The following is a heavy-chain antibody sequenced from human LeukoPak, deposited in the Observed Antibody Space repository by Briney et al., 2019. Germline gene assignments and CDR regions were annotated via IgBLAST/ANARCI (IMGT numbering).Heavy chain of an antibody. CDR2: IYYSGST. Sequence: SETLSLTCTVSGGSISSSSYYWGWIRQPPGKGLEWIGSIYYSGSTYYNPSLKSRVTISVDTSKNQFSLKLSSVTAADTAVYYCARSKREMSRCFDYWGQGTLVTVSS. CDR3: ARSKREMSRCFDY. CDR1: GGSISSSSYY. V-gene: IGHV4-39*01. J-gene: IGHJ4*02.